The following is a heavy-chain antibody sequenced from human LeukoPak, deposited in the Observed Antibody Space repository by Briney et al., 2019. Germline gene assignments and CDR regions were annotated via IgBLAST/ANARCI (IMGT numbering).Heavy chain of an antibody. Sequence: SGTLSLTCAVSGGSISSSNWWNYGNTNYNPSLKSRLTMSLDKSKNQFSLKLTSVTAADTAVYYCARVERLAAAGTRVWVIHGMDVWGQGTTVTVSS. CDR1: GGSISSSNW. CDR3: ARVERLAAAGTRVWVIHGMDV. J-gene: IGHJ6*02. D-gene: IGHD6-13*01. V-gene: IGHV4-4*02. CDR2: GNT.